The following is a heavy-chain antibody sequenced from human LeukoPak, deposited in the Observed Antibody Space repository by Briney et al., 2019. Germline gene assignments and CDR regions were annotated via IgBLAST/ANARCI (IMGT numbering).Heavy chain of an antibody. CDR2: ISYDGSSK. CDR1: GFTFSSYA. J-gene: IGHJ4*02. V-gene: IGHV3-30*04. Sequence: PGRSLRLSCAASGFTFSSYAMHWVRQAPGKGLEWVAVISYDGSSKYYADSVKGRFTISRDNSKNTLYLQMNSLRAEDTAVYYCARDQGYCSGGSCYSSFYFDYWGQGTLVTVSS. CDR3: ARDQGYCSGGSCYSSFYFDY. D-gene: IGHD2-15*01.